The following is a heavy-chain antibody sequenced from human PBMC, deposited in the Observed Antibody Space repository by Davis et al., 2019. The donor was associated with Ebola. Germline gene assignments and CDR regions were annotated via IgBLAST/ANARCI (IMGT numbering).Heavy chain of an antibody. CDR1: GGSFSGYY. J-gene: IGHJ6*02. CDR3: ATSKGDFYGMDV. CDR2: INHSGST. V-gene: IGHV4-34*01. Sequence: MPSETLSLTCAVYGGSFSGYYWSWIRQLPGKGLEWIGEINHSGSTNYNPSLKSRVTISVDTSKNQFSLILTSVTAAATAVDYCATSKGDFYGMDVWGQGTTVTVSS.